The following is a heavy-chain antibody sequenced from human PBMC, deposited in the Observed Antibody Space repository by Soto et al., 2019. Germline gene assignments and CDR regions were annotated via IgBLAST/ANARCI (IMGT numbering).Heavy chain of an antibody. CDR2: ISAYNGNT. CDR3: ARIDLGYCSGGSCYSSLDYYYYYMDV. D-gene: IGHD2-15*01. V-gene: IGHV1-18*01. CDR1: GYTFTSYG. J-gene: IGHJ6*03. Sequence: GASVKVSCKASGYTFTSYGISWVRQAPGQGLEWMGWISAYNGNTNYAQKLQGRVTMTTDTSTSTAYMELRSLRSDDTAVYYCARIDLGYCSGGSCYSSLDYYYYYMDVWGKGTTVTVSS.